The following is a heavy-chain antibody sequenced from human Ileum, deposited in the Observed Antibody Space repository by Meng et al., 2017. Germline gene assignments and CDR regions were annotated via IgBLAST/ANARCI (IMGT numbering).Heavy chain of an antibody. J-gene: IGHJ5*02. V-gene: IGHV1-3*01. CDR3: ARYIGGFNS. CDR2: INGASDHT. Sequence: GQVLQLAPEMQLPTSSVKVSCKHSGYTFTDYARHWVRQAPGQRLEWIGCINGASDHTKNSQKFQGRVTIIRDTSASTFYMELNSLRSEDSAVYFCARYIGGFNSWGQGTLVTVSS. CDR1: GYTFTDYA. D-gene: IGHD5-24*01.